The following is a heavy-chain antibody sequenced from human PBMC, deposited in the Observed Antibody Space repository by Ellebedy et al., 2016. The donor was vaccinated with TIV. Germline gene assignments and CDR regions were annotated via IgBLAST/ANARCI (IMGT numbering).Heavy chain of an antibody. V-gene: IGHV1-18*01. CDR2: IAVYNGNT. CDR1: GYTFTNFG. J-gene: IGHJ4*02. Sequence: ASVKVSCXASGYTFTNFGVSWVRQAPGQGLEWMGWIAVYNGNTNYAQKVQGRVTMTTDTSTTTAYMELRSLTSDDTAVYYCARDATADYWGQGTLVTVSS. CDR3: ARDATADY.